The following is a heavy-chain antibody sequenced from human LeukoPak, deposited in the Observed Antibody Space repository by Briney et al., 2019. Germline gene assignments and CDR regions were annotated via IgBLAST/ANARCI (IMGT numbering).Heavy chain of an antibody. CDR1: GGSFSSYY. V-gene: IGHV4-4*07. CDR3: ARLDSSSWSPGSYYYGMDV. CDR2: IYTSGST. Sequence: KPSAPLSLTCTVSGGSFSSYYWSWIRQPAGKGLEWIGRIYTSGSTNYNPSLKSRVTMSVDTSKNHFSLRLSSVTAADTAVYYCARLDSSSWSPGSYYYGMDVWGRGTTVTVSS. D-gene: IGHD6-13*01. J-gene: IGHJ6*02.